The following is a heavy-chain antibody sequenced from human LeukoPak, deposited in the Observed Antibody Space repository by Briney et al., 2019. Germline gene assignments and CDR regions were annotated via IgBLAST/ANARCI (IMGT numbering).Heavy chain of an antibody. CDR3: AKAVTFGGVIVIRLYYFDY. D-gene: IGHD3-16*02. V-gene: IGHV3-23*01. J-gene: IGHJ4*02. CDR1: GFTFSSYA. CDR2: ISGSGGST. Sequence: GGSLRLSCAASGFTFSSYAMSWVRQASGKGLEWVSAISGSGGSTYYADSVKGRFTISRDNSKNTLYLQMNSLRAEDTAVYYCAKAVTFGGVIVIRLYYFDYWGQGTLVTVSS.